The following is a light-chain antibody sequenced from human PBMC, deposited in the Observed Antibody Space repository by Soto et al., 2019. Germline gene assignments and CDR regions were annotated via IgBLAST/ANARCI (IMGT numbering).Light chain of an antibody. CDR3: SSYTTSTTRII. Sequence: QSVLTQPASVSGSPGQSITISCTGSSSDVGGYNHVSWYQQHPGKAPKLMIYEVSNRSSGVSNRFSGSKSGNTASLTISGLQAEDEADYYCSSYTTSTTRIIFGGGTKLTVL. V-gene: IGLV2-14*01. J-gene: IGLJ2*01. CDR2: EVS. CDR1: SSDVGGYNH.